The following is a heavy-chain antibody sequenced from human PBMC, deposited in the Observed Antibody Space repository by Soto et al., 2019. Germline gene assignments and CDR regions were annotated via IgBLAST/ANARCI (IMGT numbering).Heavy chain of an antibody. V-gene: IGHV4-4*02. CDR2: IYHRGGT. CDR3: ARGSYASNFDS. CDR1: GGSISSSNW. J-gene: IGHJ4*02. Sequence: SETLSLTCGVSGGSISSSNWWSWVRQPPGKGLEWIGEIYHRGGTNHNPSLKSRVTISLDKSKNQFSLKLSSVTAADTAIYYCARGSYASNFDSWGQGTLVTVSS. D-gene: IGHD3-16*01.